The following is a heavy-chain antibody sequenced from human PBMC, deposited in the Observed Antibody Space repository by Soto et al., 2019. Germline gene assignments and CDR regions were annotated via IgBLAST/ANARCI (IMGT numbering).Heavy chain of an antibody. V-gene: IGHV4-31*03. J-gene: IGHJ5*02. D-gene: IGHD3-3*01. CDR2: IYYSGST. Sequence: PSETLSLTCTVSGGSISSGGYYWSWIRQHPGKGLEWIGYIYYSGSTYYNPSLKSRVTISVDTSKNQFSLKLSSVTAADTAVYYCARVLLYDFWSCLNWFNPWGQGTLVTVSS. CDR3: ARVLLYDFWSCLNWFNP. CDR1: GGSISSGGYY.